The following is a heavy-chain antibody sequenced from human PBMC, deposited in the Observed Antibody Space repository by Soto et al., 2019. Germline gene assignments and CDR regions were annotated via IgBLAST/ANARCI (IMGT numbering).Heavy chain of an antibody. Sequence: QVQLVESGGGVVQPGRSLRLSCAASGFTFNNYGMHWVRQAPGKGLELVAVIWNDGNGYYYANSVKARFTISRDNSKNTLYLQMISLPAEDTAVYYCARRQISHPTSGAASARVGMDVWGQGTTVTVS. J-gene: IGHJ6*02. CDR2: IWNDGNGY. V-gene: IGHV3-33*01. CDR3: ARRQISHPTSGAASARVGMDV. D-gene: IGHD6-13*01. CDR1: GFTFNNYG.